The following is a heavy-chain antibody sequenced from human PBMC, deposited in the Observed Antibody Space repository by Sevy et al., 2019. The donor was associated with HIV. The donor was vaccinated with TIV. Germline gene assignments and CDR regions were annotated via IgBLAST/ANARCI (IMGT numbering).Heavy chain of an antibody. CDR1: GFTFSSYA. J-gene: IGHJ4*02. CDR3: AKETLGYYYDRSGRGGYFDY. V-gene: IGHV3-23*01. D-gene: IGHD3-22*01. CDR2: ISGSGGST. Sequence: GGSLRLSCAASGFTFSSYAMSWVRQAPGKGLEWVSAISGSGGSTYYADSVKGRFTISRDNSKNTLYLQMNSLRAEDTAVYYCAKETLGYYYDRSGRGGYFDYWGQGTLVTVSS.